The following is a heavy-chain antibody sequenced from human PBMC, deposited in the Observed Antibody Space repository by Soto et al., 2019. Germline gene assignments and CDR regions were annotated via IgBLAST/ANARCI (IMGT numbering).Heavy chain of an antibody. CDR3: AKDKLTTVITSSFDY. V-gene: IGHV3-9*01. CDR1: GFTFDDYA. D-gene: IGHD4-17*01. CDR2: ISWNSGSI. J-gene: IGHJ4*02. Sequence: GGSLRLSCAASGFTFDDYAMHWVRQAPGKGLEWVSSISWNSGSIGYADSVKGRFTISRDNAKNSLYLQMNSLRAEDTAFYYCAKDKLTTVITSSFDYWGQGTLVTVSS.